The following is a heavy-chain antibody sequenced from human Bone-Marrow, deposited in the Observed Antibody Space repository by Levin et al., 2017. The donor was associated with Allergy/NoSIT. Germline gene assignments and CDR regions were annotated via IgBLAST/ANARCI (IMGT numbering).Heavy chain of an antibody. CDR1: GGSISSYY. CDR2: IYYSGST. D-gene: IGHD4-17*01. V-gene: IGHV4-59*01. J-gene: IGHJ4*02. Sequence: SETLSLTCTVSGGSISSYYWSWIRQPPGKGLEWIGYIYYSGSTNYNPSLKSRVTISVDTSKNQFSLKLSSVTAADTAVYYCARSRGFYGDFDYWGQGTLVTVSS. CDR3: ARSRGFYGDFDY.